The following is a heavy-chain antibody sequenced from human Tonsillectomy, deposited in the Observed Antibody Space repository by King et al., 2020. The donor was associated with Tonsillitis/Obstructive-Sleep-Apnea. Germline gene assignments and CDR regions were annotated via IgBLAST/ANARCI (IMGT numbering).Heavy chain of an antibody. CDR3: ARDGSGSYRYHCYMDV. Sequence: QLVQSGSELKKPGASVKVSCKASGYTFTNYTVNWVRQAPGQGLEWMGWINTKTGNPTYAQGFTGRCVLSLDTSVSTAYLQISRLKAEDTAVYYCARDGSGSYRYHCYMDVWGTGAPVTVSS. CDR1: GYTFTNYT. D-gene: IGHD3-10*01. CDR2: INTKTGNP. V-gene: IGHV7-4-1*02. J-gene: IGHJ6*03.